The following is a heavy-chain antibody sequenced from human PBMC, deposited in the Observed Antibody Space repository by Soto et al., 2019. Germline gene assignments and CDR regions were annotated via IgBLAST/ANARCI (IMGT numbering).Heavy chain of an antibody. CDR1: GFTFGDYA. Sequence: GGSLRLSCTASGFTFGDYAMSWVREGPGKGLGWVGFIRSKAYGGTTEYAASVKGRFTISRDDSKSIAYLQMNSLKTEDTAVYYCTRAGYYDSSGYLDYWGQGTLVTVSS. CDR2: IRSKAYGGTT. CDR3: TRAGYYDSSGYLDY. J-gene: IGHJ4*02. V-gene: IGHV3-49*04. D-gene: IGHD3-22*01.